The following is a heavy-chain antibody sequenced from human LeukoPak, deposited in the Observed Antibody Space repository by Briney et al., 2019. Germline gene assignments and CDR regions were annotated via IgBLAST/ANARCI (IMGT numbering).Heavy chain of an antibody. J-gene: IGHJ6*03. CDR2: ISSSSSYI. CDR3: ARSSGWYHRGPDYYYYYMDV. V-gene: IGHV3-21*01. Sequence: GGSLRLSCAASGFTFSSYEMNWVRQAPGKGLEWVSSISSSSSYIYYADSVKGRFTISRDNAKNSLYLQMNSLRAEDTAIYYCARSSGWYHRGPDYYYYYMDVWGKGTTVTVS. D-gene: IGHD6-19*01. CDR1: GFTFSSYE.